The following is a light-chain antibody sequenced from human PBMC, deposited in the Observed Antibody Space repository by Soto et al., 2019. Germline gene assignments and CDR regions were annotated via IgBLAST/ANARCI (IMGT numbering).Light chain of an antibody. CDR3: SSYSVTTAYL. CDR1: SSDVGGYEF. CDR2: EVS. V-gene: IGLV2-14*01. J-gene: IGLJ1*01. Sequence: QSVLTQPASVSGSPGQSITISCTGTSSDVGGYEFVSWYQLHPGKAPKLMVFEVSNRPSGVSYRFSGSKSGNTASLTISGLQAEDGADYFCSSYSVTTAYLFGTGTKVTVL.